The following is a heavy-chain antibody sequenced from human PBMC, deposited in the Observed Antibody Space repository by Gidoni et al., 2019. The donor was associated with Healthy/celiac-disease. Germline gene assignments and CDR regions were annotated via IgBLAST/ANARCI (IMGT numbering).Heavy chain of an antibody. CDR3: ARLGVIGVKRYYYYGMDV. D-gene: IGHD3-16*02. CDR2: MNPTSGNT. V-gene: IGHV1-8*01. J-gene: IGHJ6*02. CDR1: GYTFTSYD. Sequence: QVQLVQSGAEVKKPGASVKVSCKASGYTFTSYDINWVRQATGQGLEWMGWMNPTSGNTGSAQKFQGRVTMTRNTSISTAYMELSSLRSEDTAVYYCARLGVIGVKRYYYYGMDVWCQGTTVTVSS.